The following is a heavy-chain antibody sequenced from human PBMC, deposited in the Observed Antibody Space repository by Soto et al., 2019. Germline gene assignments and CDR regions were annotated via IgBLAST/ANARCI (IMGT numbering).Heavy chain of an antibody. V-gene: IGHV1-18*01. CDR3: ARGGHVVVVTAALDY. CDR1: GYTFTSYG. CDR2: ISAYNGHT. J-gene: IGHJ4*02. Sequence: GASVKVSCKASGYTFTSYGISWVRQAPGQGLEWMGWISAYNGHTNYAQKLQGRVTMTTDTSTSTAYMELRSLRSDDTAVYYCARGGHVVVVTAALDYWGQGTLVTSPQ. D-gene: IGHD2-21*02.